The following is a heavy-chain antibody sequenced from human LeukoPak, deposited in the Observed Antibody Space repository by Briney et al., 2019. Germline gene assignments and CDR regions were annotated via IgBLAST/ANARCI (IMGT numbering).Heavy chain of an antibody. CDR3: ARGGEGYPLPHCFDY. J-gene: IGHJ4*02. CDR1: GGSISSYY. CDR2: IYYSGST. D-gene: IGHD5-18*01. Sequence: SETLSLTCTVSGGSISSYYWSWIRQPPGKGLEWIGYIYYSGSTNYNPSLKSRVTISVDTSKNQFSLKLTSVTAADTAVYYCARGGEGYPLPHCFDYWGQGTLVTVSS. V-gene: IGHV4-59*01.